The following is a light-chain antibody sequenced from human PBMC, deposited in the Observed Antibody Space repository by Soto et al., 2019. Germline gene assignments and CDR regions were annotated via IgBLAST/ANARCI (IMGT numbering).Light chain of an antibody. CDR1: RYIGNY. Sequence: DIQMTQSPSSLSVSVGDRVTITCQASRYIGNYLNWYQQKPGKAPKLLINDASSLEMGVPSRFSGSGSGTDFSVTISSLQPGDIATYYCQQYHSLPITFGQGTRLDI. J-gene: IGKJ5*01. CDR3: QQYHSLPIT. CDR2: DAS. V-gene: IGKV1-33*01.